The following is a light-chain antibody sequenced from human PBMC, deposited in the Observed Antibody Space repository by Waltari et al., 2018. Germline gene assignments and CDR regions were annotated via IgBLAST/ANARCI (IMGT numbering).Light chain of an antibody. CDR1: SSDVGTYDY. CDR2: DVT. Sequence: QSALTQPASVSGYPGQSITISCTGTSSDVGTYDYVSWYQQHPGKAPKLMIYDVTKRPSVIATRFSGSKSGNTASLTISGLQAEDEADYYCSSYTTSSTVYVFGTGTKVTVL. J-gene: IGLJ1*01. CDR3: SSYTTSSTVYV. V-gene: IGLV2-14*03.